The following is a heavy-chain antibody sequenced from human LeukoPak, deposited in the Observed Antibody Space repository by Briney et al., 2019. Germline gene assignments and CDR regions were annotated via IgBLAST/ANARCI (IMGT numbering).Heavy chain of an antibody. CDR3: ARESTYYYDSSGYYPARGQYYFDY. D-gene: IGHD3-22*01. J-gene: IGHJ4*02. V-gene: IGHV4-30-2*01. Sequence: SQTLSLTCTVSGGSISSGGYYWSWIRQPPGKGLEWIGEINHSGSTNYNPSLKSRVTISVDTSKNQFSLKLSSVTAADTAVYYCARESTYYYDSSGYYPARGQYYFDYWGQGTLVTVSS. CDR1: GGSISSGGYY. CDR2: INHSGST.